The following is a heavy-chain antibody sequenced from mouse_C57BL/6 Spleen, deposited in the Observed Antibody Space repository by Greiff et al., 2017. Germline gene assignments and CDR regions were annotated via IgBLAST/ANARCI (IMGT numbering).Heavy chain of an antibody. J-gene: IGHJ4*01. CDR1: GFTFSSYA. CDR3: ARDRTLYAMDY. CDR2: ISDGGSYT. Sequence: DVQLVESGGGLVKPGGSLKLSCAASGFTFSSYAMSWVRQTPEKRLEWVATISDGGSYTYYPDNVKGRFTISRDNAKNNLYLQMSHLKSEDTAMYYCARDRTLYAMDYWGQGTSVTVSS. V-gene: IGHV5-4*01.